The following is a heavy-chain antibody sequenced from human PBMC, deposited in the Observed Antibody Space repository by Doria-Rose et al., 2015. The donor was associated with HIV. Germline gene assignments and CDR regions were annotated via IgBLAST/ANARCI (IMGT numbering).Heavy chain of an antibody. CDR2: IFTDDEG. V-gene: IGHV2-26*01. Sequence: QITLKEPGPVLVKPTETLTLTCTVSGVSLSSPGMGVGWIRQPPGKALEWLANIFTDDEGSYKTALKSRLTISRVTSKSQVVLTMTDMDPVDTATYYCARIKSSRWYHKYYFDFWGQGTLVIVSA. CDR3: ARIKSSRWYHKYYFDF. D-gene: IGHD6-13*01. CDR1: GVSLSSPGMG. J-gene: IGHJ4*02.